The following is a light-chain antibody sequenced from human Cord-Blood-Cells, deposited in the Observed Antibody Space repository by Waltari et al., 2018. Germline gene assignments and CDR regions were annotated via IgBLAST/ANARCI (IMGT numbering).Light chain of an antibody. CDR2: LGS. Sequence: DIVMTQSPLSLPVTPGEPASISCRSSQSLLHSNGYNYLDWYLQKPGQSPQLLIYLGSNRDSGVPDRFSGSGSGTDFTLKISRVEAEDVGVYYCMQALQTHTFGQGTKLEIK. CDR1: QSLLHSNGYNY. CDR3: MQALQTHT. J-gene: IGKJ2*01. V-gene: IGKV2-28*01.